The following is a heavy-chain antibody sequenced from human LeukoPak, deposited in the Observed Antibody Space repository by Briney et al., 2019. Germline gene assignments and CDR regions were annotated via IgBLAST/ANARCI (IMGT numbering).Heavy chain of an antibody. Sequence: SETLSLTCTVSGGSISNYYWSWIRQPPGKGLEWIGYIYYSGSTNYYPSLKSRVTISVDTSKNQFSLKLTSVTAADTAVYYCAREISSITMVRGVIMGTYYFDYWGQGTLVTVSS. CDR2: IYYSGST. CDR1: GGSISNYY. V-gene: IGHV4-59*12. D-gene: IGHD3-10*01. CDR3: AREISSITMVRGVIMGTYYFDY. J-gene: IGHJ4*02.